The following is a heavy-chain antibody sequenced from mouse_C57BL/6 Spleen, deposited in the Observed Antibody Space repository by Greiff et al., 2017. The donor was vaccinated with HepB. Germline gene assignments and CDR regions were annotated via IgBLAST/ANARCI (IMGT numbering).Heavy chain of an antibody. D-gene: IGHD1-1*01. J-gene: IGHJ3*01. CDR2: IHPNSGST. CDR1: GYTFTSYW. CDR3: ARSGERLRPAY. V-gene: IGHV1-64*01. Sequence: QVQLQQPGAELVKPGASVKLSCKASGYTFTSYWMHWVKQRPGQGLEWIGMIHPNSGSTNYNEKFKSKATLTVDKSSSTAYMQLSSLTSEDSAVYYCARSGERLRPAYWGQGTLVTVSA.